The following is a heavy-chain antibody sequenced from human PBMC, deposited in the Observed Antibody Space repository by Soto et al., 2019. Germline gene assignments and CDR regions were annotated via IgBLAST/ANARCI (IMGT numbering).Heavy chain of an antibody. CDR3: ASRDPGTSVDY. J-gene: IGHJ4*02. CDR2: IYRTGST. V-gene: IGHV4-4*02. Sequence: QVQLQESCPGLVKPSGTLSLTCAVSGGSFTSNNWWTWVRQPPGQGLEWIGEIYRTGSTNYNPYLKSRVTISVDKSENQFSLKVTSLTAADTAVYYCASRDPGTSVDYWGQGTLVTVSS. CDR1: GGSFTSNNW. D-gene: IGHD1-7*01.